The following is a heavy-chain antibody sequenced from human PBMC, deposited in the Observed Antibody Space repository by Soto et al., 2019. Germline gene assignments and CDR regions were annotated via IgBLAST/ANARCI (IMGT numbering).Heavy chain of an antibody. Sequence: GGSLRLSCSASGFIFSRYAMHWVRQAPGKGLEYVSIISYSGDAAHYADSVRGRCTISRDNSKNTLYLQMSSLRAEDTAVYYCVKRSTEYCSSTSCKYPDYWGQGTLVTVSS. J-gene: IGHJ4*02. CDR2: ISYSGDAA. CDR3: VKRSTEYCSSTSCKYPDY. V-gene: IGHV3-64D*08. CDR1: GFIFSRYA. D-gene: IGHD2-2*01.